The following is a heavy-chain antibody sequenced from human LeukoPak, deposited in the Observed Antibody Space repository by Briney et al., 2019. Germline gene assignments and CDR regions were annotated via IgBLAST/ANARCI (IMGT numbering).Heavy chain of an antibody. D-gene: IGHD5-24*01. J-gene: IGHJ3*02. CDR2: INNDGGGT. V-gene: IGHV3-74*01. CDR1: GFTFSNYW. CDR3: AREGYNHAFDI. Sequence: GGSLRLSCAASGFTFSNYWIHWVRQPPGKGLVWVSRINNDGGGTICADSVRGRFTISRDNAKNTLYLQMNSLGAEDTAVYYCAREGYNHAFDIWGQGTVVTVSS.